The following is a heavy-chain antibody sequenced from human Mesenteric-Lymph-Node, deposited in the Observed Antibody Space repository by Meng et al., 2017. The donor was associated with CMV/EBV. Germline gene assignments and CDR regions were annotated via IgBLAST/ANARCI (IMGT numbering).Heavy chain of an antibody. CDR1: GGSISSSSYY. J-gene: IGHJ4*02. CDR3: ARFPYYFDY. CDR2: FYSGGST. V-gene: IGHV4-39*07. Sequence: SETLSLTCTVSGGSISSSSYYWGWIRQPPGKGLEWIGCFYSGGSTYYNPSLKSRVSISVDTSRNQLSLKLSSVTAADTAVYYCARFPYYFDYWGQGTLVTVSS.